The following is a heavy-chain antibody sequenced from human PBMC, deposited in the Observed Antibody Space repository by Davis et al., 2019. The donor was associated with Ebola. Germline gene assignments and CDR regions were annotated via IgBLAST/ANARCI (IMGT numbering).Heavy chain of an antibody. CDR3: ARGHPYSSGWYYFDY. CDR1: GYTFTSYG. Sequence: ASVQVSCKASGYTFTSYGISWVRQAPGQGLEWMGIINPSGGSTSYAQKFQGRVTMTRDTSTSTVYMELSSLRSEDTAVYYCARGHPYSSGWYYFDYWGQGTLVTVSS. D-gene: IGHD6-19*01. CDR2: INPSGGST. J-gene: IGHJ4*02. V-gene: IGHV1-46*01.